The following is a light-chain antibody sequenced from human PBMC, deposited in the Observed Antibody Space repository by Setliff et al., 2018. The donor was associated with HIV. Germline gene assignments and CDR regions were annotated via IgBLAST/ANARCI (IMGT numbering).Light chain of an antibody. J-gene: IGLJ1*01. V-gene: IGLV2-23*02. CDR3: CSYAGSSAYV. CDR1: SSDIGAYNL. Sequence: QSALAQPASVSGSPGQSITTSCTGTSSDIGAYNLVSWYQQYPGKAPKVMIYEVSKRPSGVSNRFSGSKSGNTASLTISGLQAEDEADYYCCSYAGSSAYVFGTGTKVTVL. CDR2: EVS.